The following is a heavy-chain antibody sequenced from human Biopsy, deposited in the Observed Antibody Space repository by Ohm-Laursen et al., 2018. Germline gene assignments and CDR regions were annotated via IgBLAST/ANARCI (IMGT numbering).Heavy chain of an antibody. CDR2: IYYSVMT. D-gene: IGHD6-6*01. CDR1: GDSVTKYY. CDR3: ARDSRRTAREGGMDV. J-gene: IGHJ6*02. V-gene: IGHV4-59*02. Sequence: SETLSLTCTVSGDSVTKYYWSWIRQPPGKGLEWIGHIYYSVMTNYNPSLQSRVSISVDTSRNQVSLTLSSVTAADTAVYYCARDSRRTAREGGMDVWGQGTTVTVSS.